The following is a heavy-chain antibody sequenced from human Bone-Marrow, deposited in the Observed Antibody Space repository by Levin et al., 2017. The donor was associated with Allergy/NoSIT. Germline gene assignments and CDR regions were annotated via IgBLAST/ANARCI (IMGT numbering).Heavy chain of an antibody. Sequence: SQTSLTCAVYGGSFSGYYWSWIRQPPGKGLEWIGDINHSGSTNYNPSLKSRVTISVDTSKNQFSLKLSSVTAADTAVYYCARGRPLMTTVTKRYFDYWGQGTLVTVSS. CDR1: GGSFSGYY. CDR2: INHSGST. D-gene: IGHD4-17*01. J-gene: IGHJ4*02. CDR3: ARGRPLMTTVTKRYFDY. V-gene: IGHV4-34*01.